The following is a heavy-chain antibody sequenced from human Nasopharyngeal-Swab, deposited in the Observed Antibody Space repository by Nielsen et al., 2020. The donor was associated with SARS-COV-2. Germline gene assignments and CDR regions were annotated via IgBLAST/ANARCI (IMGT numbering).Heavy chain of an antibody. Sequence: SETLSLTCTVSGCSMNSGGHFWSWIRQPPGKGLEWIGYISDSGTTYYNQSLQSRLSILLDTSKTQFSLRLSAVTAADTAVYYCARDATGYAYIDYWGQGILVTVSS. CDR3: ARDATGYAYIDY. D-gene: IGHD3-9*01. V-gene: IGHV4-30-4*01. CDR1: GCSMNSGGHF. CDR2: ISDSGTT. J-gene: IGHJ4*02.